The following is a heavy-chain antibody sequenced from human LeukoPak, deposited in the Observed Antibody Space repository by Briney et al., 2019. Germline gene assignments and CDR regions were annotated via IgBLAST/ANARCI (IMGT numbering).Heavy chain of an antibody. CDR1: GFTFSSYS. D-gene: IGHD6-19*01. J-gene: IGHJ4*02. V-gene: IGHV3-21*01. CDR2: ISSSSSYI. Sequence: GGSLRLSCAASGFTFSSYSMNWVRQAPGKGLEWVSSISSSSSYIYYADSVKSRFTISRDNAKNSLYLQMNSLRAEDTAVYYCARDEGSGWYGDYWGQGTLVTVSS. CDR3: ARDEGSGWYGDY.